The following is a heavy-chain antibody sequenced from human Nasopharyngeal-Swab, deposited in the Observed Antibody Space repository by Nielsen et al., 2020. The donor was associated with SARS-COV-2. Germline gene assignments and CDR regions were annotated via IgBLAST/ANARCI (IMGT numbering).Heavy chain of an antibody. CDR3: AKVSGYYDSGSDY. CDR1: GFTLDDYA. Sequence: SLKISCAASGFTLDDYAMHWVRQAPGKGLEWVSGISWNSGSIGYADSVKGRFTISRDNAKNSLYLQMNSLRAEDTALYYCAKVSGYYDSGSDYWGQGTLVTVSS. V-gene: IGHV3-9*01. J-gene: IGHJ4*02. D-gene: IGHD3-22*01. CDR2: ISWNSGSI.